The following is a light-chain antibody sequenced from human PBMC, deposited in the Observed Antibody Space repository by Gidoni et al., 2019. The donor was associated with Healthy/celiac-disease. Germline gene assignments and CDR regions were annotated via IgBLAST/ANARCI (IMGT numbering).Light chain of an antibody. Sequence: IQLTQAPSSLSASVGDRVTITCRTSHGISSYLAWYQQKPGQAPKLLIYAASTLQSGVPSRFSGSGSGTDFTLTISSLQPEDFATYYCQQLNSYPWTFGQGTKVEIK. CDR3: QQLNSYPWT. V-gene: IGKV1-9*01. J-gene: IGKJ1*01. CDR2: AAS. CDR1: HGISSY.